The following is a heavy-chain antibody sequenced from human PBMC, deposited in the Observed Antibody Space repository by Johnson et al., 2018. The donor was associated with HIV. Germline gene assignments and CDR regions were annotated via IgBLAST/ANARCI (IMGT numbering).Heavy chain of an antibody. CDR2: ISYDGSNK. CDR3: ARDHEAVPGAFDS. Sequence: QVQLVESGGGVVQPGRSLRLSCAASGFTFSSYAMHWVRQAPGKGLEWVAVISYDGSNKYYADSVKGRFTISRDNSKNTLYPQMNSLRAEDTAVYYCARDHEAVPGAFDSWGQGTMVTVSP. V-gene: IGHV3-30-3*01. CDR1: GFTFSSYA. J-gene: IGHJ3*02. D-gene: IGHD1-1*01.